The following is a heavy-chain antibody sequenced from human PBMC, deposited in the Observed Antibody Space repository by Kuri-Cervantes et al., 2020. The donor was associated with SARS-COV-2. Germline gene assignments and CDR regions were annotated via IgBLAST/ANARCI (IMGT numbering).Heavy chain of an antibody. CDR2: IYYSGST. V-gene: IGHV4-39*01. CDR3: ARGTLGITMIVVVNAYYYYGMDV. Sequence: SETLSLTCTVSGGSISSSSYYWGWIRQPPGKGLEWIGSIYYSGSTYYNPSLKSRVTISVGTSKNQFSLKLSSVTAADTAVYYCARGTLGITMIVVVNAYYYYGMDVWGQGTTVTVSS. D-gene: IGHD3-22*01. CDR1: GGSISSSSYY. J-gene: IGHJ6*02.